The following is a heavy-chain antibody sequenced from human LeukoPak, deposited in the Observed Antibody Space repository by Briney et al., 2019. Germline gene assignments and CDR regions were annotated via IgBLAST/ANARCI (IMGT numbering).Heavy chain of an antibody. CDR2: ISPYNGNT. D-gene: IGHD6-6*01. Sequence: ASVKVSCKASGYTFTSYGISWVRQAPGQGLEWMGWISPYNGNTNHAQKLQGRVTITTDTSTSTAYMELRRLRSDDRAVYYCARAHSKVAADRRDEFDYWGQGTLVTVSS. CDR1: GYTFTSYG. CDR3: ARAHSKVAADRRDEFDY. J-gene: IGHJ4*02. V-gene: IGHV1-18*01.